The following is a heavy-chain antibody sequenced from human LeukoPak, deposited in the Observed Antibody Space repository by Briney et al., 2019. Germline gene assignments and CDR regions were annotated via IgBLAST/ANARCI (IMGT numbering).Heavy chain of an antibody. V-gene: IGHV3-21*01. CDR3: ARDDLVIRMIPKEPWPDAFDI. Sequence: GGSLRLSCAASGFTFSSYSMNWVRQAPGKGLEWVSSISSSSSYIYYADSVKGRFTISRDNAKNSLYLQMNSLRAEDTAVYYCARDDLVIRMIPKEPWPDAFDIWGQGTMVTVSS. J-gene: IGHJ3*02. D-gene: IGHD3-22*01. CDR1: GFTFSSYS. CDR2: ISSSSSYI.